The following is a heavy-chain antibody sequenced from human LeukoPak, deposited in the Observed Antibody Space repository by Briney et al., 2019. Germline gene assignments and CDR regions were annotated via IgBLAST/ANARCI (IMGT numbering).Heavy chain of an antibody. D-gene: IGHD6-6*01. Sequence: GGSLRLSCAASGFTFSSYWMIWVRQAPGKGLEWVANIKQDGSEKYYVDSVKGRFTISRDNAKNSLYLQMNSLRAEDTAVYYCARIYSSSSGYFDYWSQGTLVTVSS. J-gene: IGHJ4*02. CDR3: ARIYSSSSGYFDY. CDR2: IKQDGSEK. V-gene: IGHV3-7*01. CDR1: GFTFSSYW.